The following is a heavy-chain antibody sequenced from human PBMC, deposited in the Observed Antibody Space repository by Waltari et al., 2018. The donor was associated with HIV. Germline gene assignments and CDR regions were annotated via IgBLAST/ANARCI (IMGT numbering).Heavy chain of an antibody. CDR2: IKQDGSEK. V-gene: IGHV3-7*03. CDR3: ATNPAINWFDP. CDR1: GFTFSSYW. D-gene: IGHD5-18*01. Sequence: EVQLVESGGGLVQPGGSLRLSCAASGFTFSSYWMSWVRQAPGKGLEWVANIKQDGSEKYYVDSVKGRFTISRDNAKNSLYLQMNSLRAEDTAVYYCATNPAINWFDPWGQGTLVTVSS. J-gene: IGHJ5*02.